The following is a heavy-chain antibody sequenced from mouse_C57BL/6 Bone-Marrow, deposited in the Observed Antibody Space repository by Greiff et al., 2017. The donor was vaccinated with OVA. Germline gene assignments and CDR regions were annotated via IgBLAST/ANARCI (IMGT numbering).Heavy chain of an antibody. J-gene: IGHJ3*01. V-gene: IGHV5-12*01. Sequence: EVQLQESGGGLVQPGGSLKLSCAASGFTFSNYYMYWVRQTPEKRLEWVAYISNGGGSTYYPDTVKGRFTISRDNAKNTLYLQMSRLKSEDTAMYYCARQGGYDGNYGGFADWGQGTLVTVSA. CDR2: ISNGGGST. D-gene: IGHD2-3*01. CDR3: ARQGGYDGNYGGFAD. CDR1: GFTFSNYY.